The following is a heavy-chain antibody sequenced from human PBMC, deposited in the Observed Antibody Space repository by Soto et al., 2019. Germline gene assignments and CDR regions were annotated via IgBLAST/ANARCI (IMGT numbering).Heavy chain of an antibody. Sequence: EVQLVESGGGLVKPGGSLRLSCATSGFTFSSYSMNWVRQAPGKGLEWVSSISSSSSYIYYEDSVRGRFTISRDNAKNSLSLQMTSLCAEDTAVYYCARDVGYCSGGSCYALYAFEIWGQGTMVTVSS. CDR3: ARDVGYCSGGSCYALYAFEI. J-gene: IGHJ3*02. D-gene: IGHD2-15*01. CDR2: ISSSSSYI. V-gene: IGHV3-21*01. CDR1: GFTFSSYS.